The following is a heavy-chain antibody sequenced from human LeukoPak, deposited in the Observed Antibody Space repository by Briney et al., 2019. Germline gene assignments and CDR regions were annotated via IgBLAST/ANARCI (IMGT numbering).Heavy chain of an antibody. J-gene: IGHJ5*02. V-gene: IGHV1-8*01. CDR3: ARDIAGATKGGWFDM. Sequence: ASVKVSCKASGYTFTNYDINWVRQATGQGLEWMGWMNPNSGNTGYAQKFQGRVTMTRNTSISTAYMELSSLISEDTALYYCARDIAGATKGGWFDMWGQGTPVTVSS. CDR2: MNPNSGNT. D-gene: IGHD1-26*01. CDR1: GYTFTNYD.